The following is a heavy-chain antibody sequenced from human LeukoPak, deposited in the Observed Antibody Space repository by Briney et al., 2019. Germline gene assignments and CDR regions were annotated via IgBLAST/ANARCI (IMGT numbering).Heavy chain of an antibody. D-gene: IGHD3-10*01. CDR3: AKSRNYGSGSYLDY. CDR1: GFTFSSYA. CDR2: IRTSGDDT. Sequence: GGSLRLSCAASGFTFSSYAMNWVRQAPGKGLEWVSTIRTSGDDTYYADSVKGRFTISRDNSKNTLYLQVNSLRAEDTAVYYCAKSRNYGSGSYLDYWGPGTLVTVSS. V-gene: IGHV3-23*01. J-gene: IGHJ4*02.